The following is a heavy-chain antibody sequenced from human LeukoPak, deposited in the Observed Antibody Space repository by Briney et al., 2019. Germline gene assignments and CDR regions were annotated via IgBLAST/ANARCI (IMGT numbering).Heavy chain of an antibody. J-gene: IGHJ4*02. D-gene: IGHD1/OR15-1a*01. V-gene: IGHV3-30*02. Sequence: GGSLRLSCAASGFTFSSYGMHWVRQAPGKGLEWVGFIHYDGSKEYYADSVKERFTVSRDNSKNTVVLEMNSLIGEDAAVYHSVGSWNIHFDSWGQGTVVTVSS. CDR3: VGSWNIHFDS. CDR2: IHYDGSKE. CDR1: GFTFSSYG.